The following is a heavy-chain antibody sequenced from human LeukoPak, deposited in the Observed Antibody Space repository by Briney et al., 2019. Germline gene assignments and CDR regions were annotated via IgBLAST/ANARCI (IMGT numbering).Heavy chain of an antibody. J-gene: IGHJ4*02. D-gene: IGHD6-13*01. Sequence: GGSLRLSCAASGFTFSSYGMHWVRQAPGKGLEWMALISYDGSNKYLADSVKGRFTISRDNYKNTLYLQMHSLRAEDTAVYYCEKDNVAAAGRYFDYWGQGTLVTVSS. V-gene: IGHV3-30*18. CDR2: ISYDGSNK. CDR1: GFTFSSYG. CDR3: EKDNVAAAGRYFDY.